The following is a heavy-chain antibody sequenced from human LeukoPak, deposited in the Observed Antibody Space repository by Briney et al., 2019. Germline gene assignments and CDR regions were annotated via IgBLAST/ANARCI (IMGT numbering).Heavy chain of an antibody. CDR1: GFTFSSYG. J-gene: IGHJ4*02. Sequence: GRSLRLSCAASGFTFSSYGMHWVRQAPGKGLEWVAVIWYGGSNKYYADSVKGRFTISRDNSKNTLYLQMNSLRAEDTAVYYCARGLAGSGSGLFDFWGQGTLVTVSS. V-gene: IGHV3-33*08. CDR3: ARGLAGSGSGLFDF. CDR2: IWYGGSNK. D-gene: IGHD3-10*01.